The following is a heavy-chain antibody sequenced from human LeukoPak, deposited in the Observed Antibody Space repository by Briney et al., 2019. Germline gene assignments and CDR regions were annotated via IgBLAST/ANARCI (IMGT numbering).Heavy chain of an antibody. V-gene: IGHV4-4*07. CDR2: IYTGGGT. CDR3: ARAAEYSSGWYLFDF. CDR1: GGSISNYY. Sequence: PSETLSLTCTVSGGSISNYYWTWIRQPAGKGLEWIGRIYTGGGTNYNPSLKSRVTMSVDTSTNQFSLKLSSVTAADTAMYYCARAAEYSSGWYLFDFWGQGILVTVSA. D-gene: IGHD6-19*01. J-gene: IGHJ4*02.